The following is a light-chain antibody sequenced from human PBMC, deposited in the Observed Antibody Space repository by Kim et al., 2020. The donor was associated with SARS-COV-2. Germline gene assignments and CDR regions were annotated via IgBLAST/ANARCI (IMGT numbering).Light chain of an antibody. J-gene: IGKJ4*01. V-gene: IGKV3-15*01. CDR2: GAS. CDR1: QSVTTN. Sequence: EIVMTQSPATLSVSPGERATLSCRASQSVTTNLAWYQQKPGQTPRLLIHGASTRATGIPARFSGSGSGTEFTLTISSLQSEDFAVYYCQHYNNWPLTFGGGTKVDIK. CDR3: QHYNNWPLT.